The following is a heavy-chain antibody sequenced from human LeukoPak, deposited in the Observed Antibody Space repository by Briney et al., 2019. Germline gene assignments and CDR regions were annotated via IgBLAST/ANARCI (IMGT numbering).Heavy chain of an antibody. CDR2: IYYSGST. D-gene: IGHD1-26*01. V-gene: IGHV4-39*07. Sequence: SETLSLTCTVSGGSISSSSYYWGWIRQPPGKGLEWIGSIYYSGSTYYNPSLKSRVTISVDTSKNQFSLKLSSVTAADTAVYYCAREWELADYWGQGTLVTVSS. J-gene: IGHJ4*02. CDR3: AREWELADY. CDR1: GGSISSSSYY.